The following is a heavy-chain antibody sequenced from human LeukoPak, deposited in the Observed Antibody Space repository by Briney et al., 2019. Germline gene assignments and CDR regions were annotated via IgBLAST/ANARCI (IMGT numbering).Heavy chain of an antibody. D-gene: IGHD3-22*01. CDR1: GGSFSGYY. CDR3: ARARHYYDSSGSPLYFDY. J-gene: IGHJ4*02. V-gene: IGHV4-34*01. Sequence: PSETLSLTCAVYGGSFSGYYWSWIRQPPGKGLEWIGEINHSGSTNYNPSLKSRVTISVDTSKNQFSLKLSSVTAADTAVYYCARARHYYDSSGSPLYFDYWGQGTLVTVSS. CDR2: INHSGST.